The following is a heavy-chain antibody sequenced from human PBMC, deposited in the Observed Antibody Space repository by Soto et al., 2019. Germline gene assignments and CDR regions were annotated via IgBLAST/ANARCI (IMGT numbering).Heavy chain of an antibody. CDR1: GYTFTSYD. V-gene: IGHV1-8*01. D-gene: IGHD3-10*01. Sequence: ASVKVSFKASGYTFTSYDINWVRQATGQGLEWMGWMNPNSGNTGYAQKFQGRVTMTRNTSISTAYMELSSLRSEDTAVYYCARAYGSGSSYAIDIWGQGTMVTVSS. CDR3: ARAYGSGSSYAIDI. CDR2: MNPNSGNT. J-gene: IGHJ3*02.